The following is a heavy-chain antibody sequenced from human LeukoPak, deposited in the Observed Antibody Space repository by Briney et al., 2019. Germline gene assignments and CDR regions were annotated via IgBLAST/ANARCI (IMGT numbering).Heavy chain of an antibody. CDR2: MLPHNGKI. J-gene: IGHJ4*02. CDR1: GYSFNLYG. Sequence: ASVKVSCKSFGYSFNLYGVSWVRQAPGQGLEWMGWMLPHNGKIDIAQKFQDRLILTTDASSEKAHMELRSLRFDDTALYFCARDRPLDYASGHYSFDYWGQGTLVTVSS. CDR3: ARDRPLDYASGHYSFDY. D-gene: IGHD2-2*01. V-gene: IGHV1-18*01.